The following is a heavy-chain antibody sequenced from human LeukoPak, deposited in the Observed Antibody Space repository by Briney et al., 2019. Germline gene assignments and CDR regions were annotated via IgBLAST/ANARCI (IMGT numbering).Heavy chain of an antibody. Sequence: GGSLRLSCAASGFTFSSYAMSWVRQAPGKGLEWVSAISGRGANTYYPDSVKGRFTISRDNSENTLYPQINTLRAEDTAVYYCAKDRALHGYNFWYFDYWGQGTLVTVSS. CDR1: GFTFSSYA. J-gene: IGHJ4*02. V-gene: IGHV3-23*01. CDR2: ISGRGANT. D-gene: IGHD5-24*01. CDR3: AKDRALHGYNFWYFDY.